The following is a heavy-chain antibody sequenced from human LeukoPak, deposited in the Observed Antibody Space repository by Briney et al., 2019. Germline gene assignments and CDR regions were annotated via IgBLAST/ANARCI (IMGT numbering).Heavy chain of an antibody. V-gene: IGHV3-7*01. D-gene: IGHD3-10*01. CDR2: IKQDGGEI. CDR3: TRDRQGSGIYSTDY. J-gene: IGHJ4*02. CDR1: GFTFSNFW. Sequence: PGGSLRLSCAASGFTFSNFWMSWVRQVPGEGLEWVANIKQDGGEIHYVDSVKGRFTISRDNAQNSLYLHMHSLRAEDTAVYYCTRDRQGSGIYSTDYWGRGTLVTVSS.